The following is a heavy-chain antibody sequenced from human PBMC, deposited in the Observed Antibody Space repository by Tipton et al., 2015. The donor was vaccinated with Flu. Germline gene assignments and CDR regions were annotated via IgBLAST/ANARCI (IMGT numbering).Heavy chain of an antibody. Sequence: TLSLTCAVSGYSISTGYYWGWIRQPPGKGLEWIGTISHSGSATYNPSLKSRVTISVDTSKNQFSLKVNSVTAADTAVYYCARRPSGAVEGHYFDSWGQGTLVTVSS. J-gene: IGHJ4*02. CDR1: GYSISTGYY. V-gene: IGHV4-38-2*01. CDR3: ARRPSGAVEGHYFDS. CDR2: ISHSGSA. D-gene: IGHD3-10*01.